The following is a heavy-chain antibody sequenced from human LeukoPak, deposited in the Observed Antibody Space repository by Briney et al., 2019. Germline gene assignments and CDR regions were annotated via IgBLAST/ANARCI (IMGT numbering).Heavy chain of an antibody. V-gene: IGHV4-39*01. Sequence: PSETLALTCSVSGGSISSSSYYWGWIRQSPGKGLEWLGSMYYRGTTYENSSLKSRLTLSINTSNNQFSLKLTSVTAADTAVYFCARKYSRSVVAGSRPDLWGQGLLVTVSS. CDR3: ARKYSRSVVAGSRPDL. J-gene: IGHJ4*02. D-gene: IGHD2-21*01. CDR2: MYYRGTT. CDR1: GGSISSSSYY.